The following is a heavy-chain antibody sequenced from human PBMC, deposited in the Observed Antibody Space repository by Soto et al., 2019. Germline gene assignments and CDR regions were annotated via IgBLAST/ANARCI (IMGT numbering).Heavy chain of an antibody. CDR2: IFYSGNT. J-gene: IGHJ4*02. Sequence: QLQLQESGPGLVKPSETLSLTCTVSGGSISGSNYYWAWIRQPPGKGLEWIGTIFYSGNTYHNPSLKSRVTISVDTSKNQFSVKLRSVTAADTAMSYCAKYPRNLLAAFDSWGQGTLVTVSS. CDR1: GGSISGSNYY. CDR3: AKYPRNLLAAFDS. V-gene: IGHV4-39*01. D-gene: IGHD2-2*02.